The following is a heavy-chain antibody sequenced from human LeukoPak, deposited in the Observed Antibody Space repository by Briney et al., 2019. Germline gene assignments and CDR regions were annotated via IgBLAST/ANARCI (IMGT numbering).Heavy chain of an antibody. CDR3: ARYTSNYYYYYMDV. J-gene: IGHJ6*03. CDR2: IYTSGST. D-gene: IGHD2-2*02. CDR1: GGSISSGSYY. V-gene: IGHV4-61*02. Sequence: PSETLSLTCTVSGGSISSGSYYWSWIRQPAGKGLEWIGRIYTSGSTNYNPSLKSRVTISVGTSKNQFSLKLSSVTAADTAVYYCARYTSNYYYYYMDVWGKGTTVTISS.